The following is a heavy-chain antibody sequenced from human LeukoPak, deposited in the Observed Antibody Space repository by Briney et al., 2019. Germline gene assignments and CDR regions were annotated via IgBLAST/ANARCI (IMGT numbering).Heavy chain of an antibody. CDR2: ISGGGNTK. V-gene: IGHV3-48*03. D-gene: IGHD3-3*01. CDR1: GFTFRVYG. J-gene: IGHJ6*02. CDR3: ATYRAISSLEYGIDA. Sequence: GGSLRLSCAASGFTFRVYGMNWVRHAPGEGLEWVTYISGGGNTKQYADSVKGRFTISRDNAKNSLYLQMNSLRAEDTAVYYCATYRAISSLEYGIDAWGQGTTVTVSS.